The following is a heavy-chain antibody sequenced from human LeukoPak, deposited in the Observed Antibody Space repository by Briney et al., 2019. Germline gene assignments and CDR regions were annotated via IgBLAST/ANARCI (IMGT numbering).Heavy chain of an antibody. D-gene: IGHD3-22*01. V-gene: IGHV4-61*02. J-gene: IGHJ4*02. CDR2: IYTSGST. CDR1: GGSISSGSYY. CDR3: ARATDYYDSSGPKGDFDY. Sequence: SQTLSLTCTVSGGSISSGSYYWSWIRQPAGKGLEWIGRIYTSGSTNYNPSLKSRVTISVDKSKNQFSLKLSSVTAADTAVYYCARATDYYDSSGPKGDFDYWGQGTLVTVSS.